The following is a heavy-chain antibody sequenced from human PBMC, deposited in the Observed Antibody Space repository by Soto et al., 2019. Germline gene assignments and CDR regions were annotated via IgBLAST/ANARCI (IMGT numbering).Heavy chain of an antibody. CDR1: GGSISSSNW. CDR3: ASFRCAHGVCYTGGDY. Sequence: QVQLQESGPGLVKPSGTLSLTCAVSGGSISSSNWWSWVRQPPGKGLEWIGEIYHSGSTNYNPSLKSRVTIPVDKSKNQFALKLSSVTAADTAVYYCASFRCAHGVCYTGGDYWGQGTLVTVSS. J-gene: IGHJ4*02. CDR2: IYHSGST. V-gene: IGHV4-4*02. D-gene: IGHD2-8*01.